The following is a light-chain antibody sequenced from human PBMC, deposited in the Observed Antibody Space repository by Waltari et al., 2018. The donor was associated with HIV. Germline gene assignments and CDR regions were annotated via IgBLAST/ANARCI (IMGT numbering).Light chain of an antibody. J-gene: IGLJ1*01. CDR2: DVS. CDR3: SSYTSSSPYA. Sequence: QSALTQPASVSGSPGQSITISCTGTSSDVGGYNYVSWYQQHPGTAPKLMIYDVSNRPSGFSNRFSGSKSGKPATLTISGLQAEDEADYYCSSYTSSSPYAFGTGTKVTVL. V-gene: IGLV2-14*03. CDR1: SSDVGGYNY.